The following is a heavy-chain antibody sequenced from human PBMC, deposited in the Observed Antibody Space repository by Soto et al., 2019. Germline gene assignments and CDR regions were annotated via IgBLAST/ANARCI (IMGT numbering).Heavy chain of an antibody. Sequence: QVQLVQSGAEVKKPGSSVKVSCKASGGTFSSYAISWVRQAPGQGLEWMGGIIPIFGTANHAEKFQGRVTITADESTSTAYMELSSLRSEATAVYYCAREHGYRTNWFDPWGQGTLVTVSS. CDR2: IIPIFGTA. D-gene: IGHD5-18*01. CDR3: AREHGYRTNWFDP. V-gene: IGHV1-69*01. J-gene: IGHJ5*02. CDR1: GGTFSSYA.